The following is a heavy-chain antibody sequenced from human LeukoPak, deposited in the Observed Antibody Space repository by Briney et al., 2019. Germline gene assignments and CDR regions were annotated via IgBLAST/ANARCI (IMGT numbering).Heavy chain of an antibody. Sequence: GGSLRLSCAASGFTFSSHWMHWVRQAPGKGLVWVSRINNGGSDTKYADSVKGRFTVSRDNAKNTLYVQMNSLRAEDTAVYYCARGFRGPDYWGQGTLVTVSS. V-gene: IGHV3-74*01. CDR3: ARGFRGPDY. CDR2: INNGGSDT. J-gene: IGHJ4*02. CDR1: GFTFSSHW. D-gene: IGHD3-16*01.